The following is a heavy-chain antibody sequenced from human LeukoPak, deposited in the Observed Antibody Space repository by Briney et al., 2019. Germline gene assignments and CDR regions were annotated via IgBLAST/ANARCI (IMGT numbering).Heavy chain of an antibody. J-gene: IGHJ4*02. CDR1: GFTLSTNA. Sequence: GGSLRLSCLTSGFTLSTNAMSWVRQAPGKGLEWISGISGSGASTYYADSVKGRFTISRDDSRNTLYLQMNSLRGDDTAVYYCAKDVGKCESLHFFDYWGQGTLVTVSS. CDR2: ISGSGAST. D-gene: IGHD1-26*01. V-gene: IGHV3-23*01. CDR3: AKDVGKCESLHFFDY.